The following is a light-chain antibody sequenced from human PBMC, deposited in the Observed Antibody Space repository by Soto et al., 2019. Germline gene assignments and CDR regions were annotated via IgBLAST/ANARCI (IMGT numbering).Light chain of an antibody. CDR2: GAS. V-gene: IGKV1-16*01. CDR1: QGVENY. J-gene: IGKJ1*01. CDR3: QQYYGYPPS. Sequence: DIQMAQSPSSLSASVGDKVTITCRTSQGVENYLAWFQKKPGQAPKSPIYGASSLPSGAPSRFSGSGSGTHFTFAISSLQTEDFATSYCQQYYGYPPSFGQGTKVDIE.